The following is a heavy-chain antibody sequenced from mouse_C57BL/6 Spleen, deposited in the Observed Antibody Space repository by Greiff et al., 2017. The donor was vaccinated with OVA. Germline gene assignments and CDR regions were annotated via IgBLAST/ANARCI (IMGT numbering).Heavy chain of an antibody. CDR3: ATIWDYFDY. Sequence: VQLQQSGPELVKPGASVKISCKASGYTFTDYYMNWVKQSHGKSLEWIGDINPNNGGTSYNQKFKGKATLTVDKSSSTAYMELRSLTSEDSAVYYCATIWDYFDYWGQGTTLTVSS. CDR2: INPNNGGT. CDR1: GYTFTDYY. V-gene: IGHV1-26*01. D-gene: IGHD4-1*01. J-gene: IGHJ2*01.